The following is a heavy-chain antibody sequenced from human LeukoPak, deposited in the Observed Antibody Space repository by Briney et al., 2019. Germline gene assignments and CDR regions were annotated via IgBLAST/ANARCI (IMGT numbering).Heavy chain of an antibody. CDR2: INPHTGST. Sequence: ASVKVSCKASGGTFSSYAISWVRQAPGQGPEWMGVINPHTGSTTYAQKFQGRVAMTRDTSTSTVYMDLSSLKSEDTAVYYCARTGRGHIYGYFDYWGQGTLVTVSS. CDR1: GGTFSSYA. J-gene: IGHJ4*02. CDR3: ARTGRGHIYGYFDY. V-gene: IGHV1-46*01. D-gene: IGHD5-18*01.